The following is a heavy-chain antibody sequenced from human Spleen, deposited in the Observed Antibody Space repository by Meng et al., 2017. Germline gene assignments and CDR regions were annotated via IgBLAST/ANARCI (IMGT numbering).Heavy chain of an antibody. J-gene: IGHJ4*02. CDR3: ARDEDISAAGKLFGDY. V-gene: IGHV1-2*06. CDR2: IDPKSGDT. CDR1: AYTFTGFY. D-gene: IGHD6-13*01. Sequence: QLVQAGAEVKQPGASVKVSCKTYAYTFTGFYMHWVRQAPGQGLEWMGRIDPKSGDTHYAQRFQGRVTMTGDTSISTAYMELSGLRSDDTAMYYCARDEDISAAGKLFGDYWGQGTLVTVSS.